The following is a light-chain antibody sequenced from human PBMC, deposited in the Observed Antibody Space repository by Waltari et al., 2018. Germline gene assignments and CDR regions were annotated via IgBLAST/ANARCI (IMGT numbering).Light chain of an antibody. J-gene: IGLJ1*01. CDR2: DVS. V-gene: IGLV2-14*03. CDR3: SSYTSGYTYV. CDR1: SSDVGGYNY. Sequence: QSALTQPASVSGSPGQSITISCTGSSSDVGGYNYVSWYQQHPGKAPKLMIYDVSNRPSGVSTHFSGSKSGNTASLTISGLQAEDEADYYCSSYTSGYTYVFGTGTKVTV.